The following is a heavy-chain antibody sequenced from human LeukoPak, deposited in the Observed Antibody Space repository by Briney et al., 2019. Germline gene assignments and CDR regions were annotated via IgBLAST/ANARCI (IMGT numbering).Heavy chain of an antibody. Sequence: SETLSLTCTVSGGSISSGDYYWSWIRQPPGKGLEWIGYIYYSGSTYYNPSLKSRVTISVDTSKNQFSLKLSPVTAADTAVYYCARVSSLYDFWSGYYSINWFDPWGQGTLVTVSS. J-gene: IGHJ5*02. D-gene: IGHD3-3*01. V-gene: IGHV4-30-4*08. CDR3: ARVSSLYDFWSGYYSINWFDP. CDR2: IYYSGST. CDR1: GGSISSGDYY.